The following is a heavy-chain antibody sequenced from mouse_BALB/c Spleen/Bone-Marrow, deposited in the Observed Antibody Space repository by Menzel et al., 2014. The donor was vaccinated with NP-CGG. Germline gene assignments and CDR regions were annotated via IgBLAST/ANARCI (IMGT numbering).Heavy chain of an antibody. J-gene: IGHJ2*01. CDR1: GFSLIKFG. CDR2: IWSGGTT. V-gene: IGHV2-4*02. D-gene: IGHD2-1*01. CDR3: ARSGNHDYFDY. Sequence: QVQLKDSGPGLVQPSQSLSITCTVSGFSLIKFGIHWVRQPPGKGLEWLGVIWSGGTTDYNAVFKSRLSISKDKSKSQVFFKMNSLQADDTAVYYCARSGNHDYFDYWGQGTTLTVSS.